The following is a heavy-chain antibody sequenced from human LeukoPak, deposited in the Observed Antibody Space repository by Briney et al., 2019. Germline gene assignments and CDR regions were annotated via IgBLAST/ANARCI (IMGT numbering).Heavy chain of an antibody. CDR1: GFTFSSYW. Sequence: PGGSLRLSCAASGFTFSSYWMSRVRQAPGKGLEWVANIKQDGSEKYYVDSVKGRFTISRDNAKNSLYLQMNSLRAEDTAVYYCARVSDDCGDYWVSWYFDLWGRGTLVTVSS. V-gene: IGHV3-7*03. CDR3: ARVSDDCGDYWVSWYFDL. D-gene: IGHD4-17*01. J-gene: IGHJ2*01. CDR2: IKQDGSEK.